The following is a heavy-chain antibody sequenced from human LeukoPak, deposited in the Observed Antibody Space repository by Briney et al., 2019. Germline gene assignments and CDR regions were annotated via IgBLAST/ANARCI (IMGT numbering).Heavy chain of an antibody. CDR3: ARLTALAGHRGAFDI. CDR2: IYYNGNT. Sequence: SETLSLTCNVSGGSIGGHTFYWDWIRQPPGKGLEWIVTIYYNGNTFYNPSLKSRVAISIDMSKSQFSLHLSSVTAADTAIYYCARLTALAGHRGAFDIWGPGTMVTVSS. J-gene: IGHJ3*02. D-gene: IGHD6-19*01. V-gene: IGHV4-39*01. CDR1: GGSIGGHTFY.